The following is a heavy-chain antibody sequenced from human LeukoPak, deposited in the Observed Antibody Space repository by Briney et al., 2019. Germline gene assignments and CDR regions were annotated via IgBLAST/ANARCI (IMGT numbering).Heavy chain of an antibody. CDR1: GYTFTGYC. J-gene: IGHJ4*02. CDR2: INPNSGGT. D-gene: IGHD6-13*01. CDR3: ARERMYSSMFHLFYY. V-gene: IGHV1-2*02. Sequence: GASVKVSCKASGYTFTGYCMHWVRQAPGQGLEWMGWINPNSGGTNYAQKFQGRVTMTRDTSISTAYMELSRLRSDDTAVYYCARERMYSSMFHLFYYWGQGTLVSVSS.